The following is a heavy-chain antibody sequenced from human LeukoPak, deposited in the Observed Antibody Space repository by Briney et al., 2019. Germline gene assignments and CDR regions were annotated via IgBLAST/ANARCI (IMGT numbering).Heavy chain of an antibody. D-gene: IGHD2-2*01. CDR1: GYTFTSYG. CDR3: ARVEPAARSPHNWFDP. V-gene: IGHV1-18*01. Sequence: GSSVKVSCKASGYTFTSYGISWVRQAAGQGLEGMGWISAYNGNTNYAQKLQGRVTMTTDTSTSTAYMELRSLRPDDTAVYYCARVEPAARSPHNWFDPSGQGTLVTASS. J-gene: IGHJ5*02. CDR2: ISAYNGNT.